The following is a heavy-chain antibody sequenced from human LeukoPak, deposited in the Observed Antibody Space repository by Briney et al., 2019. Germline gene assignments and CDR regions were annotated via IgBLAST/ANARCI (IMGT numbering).Heavy chain of an antibody. CDR2: IIPIFGTA. D-gene: IGHD6-13*01. V-gene: IGHV1-69*06. J-gene: IGHJ4*02. CDR3: ARGGYSAGSWYLFHYFDY. Sequence: SVKVSCKATGGTFSRYAISWVRQAPGQGLEWMGGIIPIFGTANYAQKFQGRVTITADKSTSTAYMELSSLRSEDTAVYYCARGGYSAGSWYLFHYFDYWGQGTPVTVSS. CDR1: GGTFSRYA.